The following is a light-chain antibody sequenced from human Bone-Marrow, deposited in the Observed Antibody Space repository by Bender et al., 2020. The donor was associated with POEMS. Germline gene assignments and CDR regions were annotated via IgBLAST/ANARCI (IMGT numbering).Light chain of an antibody. CDR2: RSN. CDR1: SSNIGNHG. CDR3: SAWDDSLSGWV. J-gene: IGLJ3*02. Sequence: QSVVTQPPSLSEAPRQRVTISCSGSSSNIGNHGVNWYQQLQGTAPKLLIYRSNQRPSGVPDRFSASKSGTSASLAISELQSEDEALYYCSAWDDSLSGWVFGGGTKLTVL. V-gene: IGLV1-44*01.